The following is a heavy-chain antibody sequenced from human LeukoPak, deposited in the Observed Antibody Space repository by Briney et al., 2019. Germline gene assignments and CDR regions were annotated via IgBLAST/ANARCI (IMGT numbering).Heavy chain of an antibody. V-gene: IGHV3-53*01. CDR1: GFTVSSNY. Sequence: TGGSLRLSCAASGFTVSSNYMSWVRQAPGKGLEWVSVIYSGGSTYYADSVKGRFTISRDNSKNTLYLQMNSLRAEDTAVYYCAKSAPVADFDYWGQGTLVTVSS. J-gene: IGHJ4*02. D-gene: IGHD6-19*01. CDR3: AKSAPVADFDY. CDR2: IYSGGST.